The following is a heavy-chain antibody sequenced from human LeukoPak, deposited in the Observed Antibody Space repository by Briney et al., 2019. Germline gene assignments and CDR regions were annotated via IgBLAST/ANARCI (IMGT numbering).Heavy chain of an antibody. CDR2: IYHSGST. Sequence: PSGTLSLTCAVSGGSISSSNWWSWVRQPPGKGLEWIGEIYHSGSTNYNPSLKSRVTISVDKSKNQFSLKLSSVTAADTAVYYCARKPYDYGDPETFDYWGQGTLVTVSS. J-gene: IGHJ4*02. CDR1: GGSISSSNW. D-gene: IGHD4-17*01. CDR3: ARKPYDYGDPETFDY. V-gene: IGHV4-4*02.